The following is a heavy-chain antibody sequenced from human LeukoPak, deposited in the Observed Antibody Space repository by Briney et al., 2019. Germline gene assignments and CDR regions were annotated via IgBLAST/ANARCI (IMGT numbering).Heavy chain of an antibody. CDR2: IYYRGST. Sequence: KPSETLSLTCTASGGSISSYYWSWIRQPPGKGLEWIGYIYYRGSTNYNPSLKSRVTISVDTSKNQFSLKLSSVTAADTAVYYCARATYYYDSSGYWVDVWGQGTTVTVSS. V-gene: IGHV4-59*01. J-gene: IGHJ6*02. CDR3: ARATYYYDSSGYWVDV. CDR1: GGSISSYY. D-gene: IGHD3-22*01.